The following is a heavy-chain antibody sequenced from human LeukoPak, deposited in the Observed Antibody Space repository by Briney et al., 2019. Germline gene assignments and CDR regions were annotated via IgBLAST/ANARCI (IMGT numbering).Heavy chain of an antibody. Sequence: SETLSLTCAVYGGSFSGYYWSWIRQPPGKGLEWIGEINHSGSTNYNPSLKSRVTISVDTSKNQFSLKLSSVTAADTAVYYCARGRYCSSTSCYQYYYYYMDVWSKGTTVTVSS. V-gene: IGHV4-34*01. CDR1: GGSFSGYY. CDR3: ARGRYCSSTSCYQYYYYYMDV. CDR2: INHSGST. J-gene: IGHJ6*03. D-gene: IGHD2-2*01.